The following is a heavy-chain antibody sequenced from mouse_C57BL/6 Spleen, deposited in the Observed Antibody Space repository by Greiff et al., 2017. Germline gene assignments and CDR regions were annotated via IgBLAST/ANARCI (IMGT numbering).Heavy chain of an antibody. CDR1: GFTFSNYW. CDR3: TEITTVVGGY. J-gene: IGHJ2*01. D-gene: IGHD1-1*01. CDR2: IRLKSDNYAT. V-gene: IGHV6-3*01. Sequence: EVKLQESGGGLVQPGGSMKLSCVASGFTFSNYWMNWVRQSPEKGLEWVAQIRLKSDNYATHYAESVKGRFTISRDDSKSSVYLQMNNLRAEDTGIYYCTEITTVVGGYWGQGTTLTVSS.